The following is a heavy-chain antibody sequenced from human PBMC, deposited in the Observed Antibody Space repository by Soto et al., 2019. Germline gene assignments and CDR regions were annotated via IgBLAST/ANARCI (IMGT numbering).Heavy chain of an antibody. Sequence: GESLKISCKGSGYSFTSYWISWVRQMPWKGLEWMGRIDPSDSYTNYSPSFQGHVTISADKSIGTAYLQWSSLKASDTAMYYCARQVAATAYYYYGMDVWGQGTTVTVSS. CDR2: IDPSDSYT. V-gene: IGHV5-10-1*01. J-gene: IGHJ6*02. CDR1: GYSFTSYW. D-gene: IGHD2-15*01. CDR3: ARQVAATAYYYYGMDV.